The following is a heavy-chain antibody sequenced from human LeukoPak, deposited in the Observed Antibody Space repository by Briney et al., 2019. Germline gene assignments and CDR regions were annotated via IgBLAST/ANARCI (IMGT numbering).Heavy chain of an antibody. Sequence: GGSLRLSCAASGFTFSSYGMHWVRQAPGKGLEWVAVISYDGSNKYYADSVKGRFTISRDNSKNTLYLQMNSLRAEDTAVYYCARGLGSSSWYEYWGQGTLVTVSS. J-gene: IGHJ4*02. CDR2: ISYDGSNK. CDR3: ARGLGSSSWYEY. CDR1: GFTFSSYG. V-gene: IGHV3-30*03. D-gene: IGHD6-13*01.